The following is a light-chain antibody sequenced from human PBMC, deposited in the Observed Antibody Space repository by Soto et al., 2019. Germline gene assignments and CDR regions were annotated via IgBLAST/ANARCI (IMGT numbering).Light chain of an antibody. J-gene: IGLJ2*01. CDR1: HNDIGTYDY. Sequence: QSALTQPTSVSGSPGQSITISCTGNHNDIGTYDYVSWYQQHPGRAPRLLIHGVTTRPSGISGRFSASKSGLTASLTISGLQPEDEADYFCSSFSSRNTLVFGGGTKLTVL. CDR3: SSFSSRNTLV. CDR2: GVT. V-gene: IGLV2-14*03.